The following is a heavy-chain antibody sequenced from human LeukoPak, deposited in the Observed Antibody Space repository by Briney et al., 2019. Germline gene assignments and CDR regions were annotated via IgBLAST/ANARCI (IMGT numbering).Heavy chain of an antibody. V-gene: IGHV4-4*02. CDR1: GGSISSSNW. J-gene: IGHJ4*02. CDR3: ARYRGYSYGYYFDY. D-gene: IGHD5-18*01. Sequence: SGTLSLTCAVSGGSISSSNWWSWVRQPPGKGLEWIGEIYHSGSTNYNPSFKSRVTISVDKSKNQFSLKLSSVTAADTAVYYCARYRGYSYGYYFDYWGQGTLVTVSS. CDR2: IYHSGST.